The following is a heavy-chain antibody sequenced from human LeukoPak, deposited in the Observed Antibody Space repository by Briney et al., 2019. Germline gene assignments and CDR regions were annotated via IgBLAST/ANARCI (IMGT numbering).Heavy chain of an antibody. J-gene: IGHJ5*02. V-gene: IGHV4-61*05. CDR2: IYYSGST. CDR3: ARNRNWFDP. D-gene: IGHD2/OR15-2a*01. CDR1: GGSIKSSSYY. Sequence: SETLSLTCSVSGGSIKSSSYYWGWIRQPPGKGLEWIGYIYYSGSTNYNPSLKSRVTISVDTSKNQFSLKLSSVTAADTAVYYCARNRNWFDPWGQGTLVTVSS.